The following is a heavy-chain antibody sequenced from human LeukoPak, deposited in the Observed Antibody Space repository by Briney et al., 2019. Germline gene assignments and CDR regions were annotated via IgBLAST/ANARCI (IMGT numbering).Heavy chain of an antibody. CDR1: EFTFSSYA. V-gene: IGHV3-30-3*01. Sequence: PGGSLRLSCAASEFTFSSYATHWVRQAPGKGLEWVAVISYGGSNKYYADSVKGRFTISRDNSKNTLYLQMNSLRAEDTAVYYCARDPVGGYSGYVLDYWGQGTLVTVSS. CDR3: ARDPVGGYSGYVLDY. CDR2: ISYGGSNK. J-gene: IGHJ4*02. D-gene: IGHD5-12*01.